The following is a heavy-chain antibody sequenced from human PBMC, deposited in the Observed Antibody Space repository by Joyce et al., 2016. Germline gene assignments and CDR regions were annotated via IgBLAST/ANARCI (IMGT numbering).Heavy chain of an antibody. CDR2: VNHSGST. Sequence: QVQLQQWGGGLLKPSETLSLTCAVYGGSFSGYYWSWIRQPPGKGLGWIGEVNHSGSTSYDESLKSRVTISVDTSKNQLSLNLTSVTAADTAVYFCARGLVVTGTRVRGYNYGYSSWGQGTLVTVSS. V-gene: IGHV4-34*02. CDR1: GGSFSGYY. CDR3: ARGLVVTGTRVRGYNYGYSS. J-gene: IGHJ5*02. D-gene: IGHD5-18*01.